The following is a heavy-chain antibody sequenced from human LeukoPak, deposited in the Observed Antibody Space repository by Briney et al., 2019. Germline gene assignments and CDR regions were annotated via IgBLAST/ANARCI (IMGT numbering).Heavy chain of an antibody. Sequence: SQTLSLTCAISGDSVSGGSAGWNWIRQSPSRGLEWLGRIYYRSKWYSDSTSVKSRITINPDTSRNQFSLQLNSVTHDDTAVYYCTGGGLVRGSLHWFDPWGQGTLVTVSS. CDR3: TGGGLVRGSLHWFDP. D-gene: IGHD3-10*01. CDR1: GDSVSGGSAG. V-gene: IGHV6-1*01. CDR2: IYYRSKWYS. J-gene: IGHJ5*02.